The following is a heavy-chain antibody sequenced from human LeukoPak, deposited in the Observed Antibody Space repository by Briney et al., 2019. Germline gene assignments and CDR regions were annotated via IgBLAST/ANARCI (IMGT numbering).Heavy chain of an antibody. CDR1: GYTFTGYY. V-gene: IGHV1-2*02. CDR2: INPNINGT. Sequence: ASVKVSCKASGYTFTGYYIHWVRQAPGQGLEWMGWINPNINGTNYAQKFQGRVSMTGDRSISTAYMELSRLRSDDTAVYYCARERTPGSGYGVDYWGQGTLVTVSS. D-gene: IGHD6-25*01. CDR3: ARERTPGSGYGVDY. J-gene: IGHJ4*02.